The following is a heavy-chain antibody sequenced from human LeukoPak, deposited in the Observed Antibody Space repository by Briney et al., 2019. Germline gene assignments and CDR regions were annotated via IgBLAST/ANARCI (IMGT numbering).Heavy chain of an antibody. J-gene: IGHJ5*02. CDR2: IIPILGIA. CDR3: ARRVEGNWFDP. Sequence: GSSVNVSCKASGGTFSSYAISWVRQAPGQGLEWMGRIIPILGIANYAQKFQGRVTITADKSTSTAYMELSSLRSEDTAVYYCARRVEGNWFDPWGQGTLVTVSS. V-gene: IGHV1-69*04. CDR1: GGTFSSYA. D-gene: IGHD2-15*01.